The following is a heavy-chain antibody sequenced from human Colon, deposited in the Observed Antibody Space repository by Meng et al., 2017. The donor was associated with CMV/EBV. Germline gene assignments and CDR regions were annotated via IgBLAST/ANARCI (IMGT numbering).Heavy chain of an antibody. CDR2: ISTSGGRT. D-gene: IGHD2-2*01. Sequence: GESLKISCAASGFTFSTYAMTWVRQAPGKGLEWVSTISTSGGRTYYADSVKGRFTISRDNSKSTLFLQMDSLRRDDTAMYYCARVSSISVVPADGYWGQGTLVTVSS. J-gene: IGHJ4*02. CDR1: GFTFSTYA. V-gene: IGHV3-23*01. CDR3: ARVSSISVVPADGY.